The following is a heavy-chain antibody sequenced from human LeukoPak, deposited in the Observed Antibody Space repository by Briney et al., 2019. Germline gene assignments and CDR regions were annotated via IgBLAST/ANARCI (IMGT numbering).Heavy chain of an antibody. Sequence: SETLSLTCAVYGGSFSGYYWSWIRQPPGKGLEWIGEINHSGNTNYNPSLKSRVTISVDTSKNQFSLKLNSVTAADTAVYYCAVSAAALFDPWGQGTLVTVSS. CDR1: GGSFSGYY. CDR3: AVSAAALFDP. J-gene: IGHJ5*02. D-gene: IGHD6-13*01. CDR2: INHSGNT. V-gene: IGHV4-34*01.